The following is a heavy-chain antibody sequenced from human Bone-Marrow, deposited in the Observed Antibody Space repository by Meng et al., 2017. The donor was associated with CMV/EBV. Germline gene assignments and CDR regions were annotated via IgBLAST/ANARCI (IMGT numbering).Heavy chain of an antibody. CDR1: GFTFSSYS. Sequence: GGSLRLSCAASGFTFSSYSMNWVRQAPGKGLEWVSSISSSSSYIYYADSVKGRFTISRDNAKNSLYLQMNSLRAEDTAVHYCARDFRIEARFDYWGQGTLVTVSS. J-gene: IGHJ4*02. D-gene: IGHD3-10*01. CDR2: ISSSSSYI. V-gene: IGHV3-21*01. CDR3: ARDFRIEARFDY.